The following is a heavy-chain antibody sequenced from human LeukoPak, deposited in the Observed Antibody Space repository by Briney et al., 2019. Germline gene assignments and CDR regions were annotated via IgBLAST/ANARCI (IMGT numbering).Heavy chain of an antibody. CDR1: GFTVSSNY. CDR2: IKQDGSEK. Sequence: GGSLRLSCAASGFTVSSNYMSWVRQAPGKGLEWVANIKQDGSEKYYVDSVKGRFTISRDNAKNSLYLQMNSLRAEDTAVYYCAKRRYDSSGHFDSWGQGTLVTVSS. V-gene: IGHV3-7*03. J-gene: IGHJ4*02. D-gene: IGHD3-22*01. CDR3: AKRRYDSSGHFDS.